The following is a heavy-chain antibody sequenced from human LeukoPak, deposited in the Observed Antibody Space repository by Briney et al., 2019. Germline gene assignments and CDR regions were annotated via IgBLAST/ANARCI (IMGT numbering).Heavy chain of an antibody. D-gene: IGHD2-8*01. CDR3: ARGQDVLMVYAHSDY. V-gene: IGHV1-69*13. J-gene: IGHJ4*02. Sequence: GASVKVSCKASGGTFSSYAISWVRQAPGQGLEWMGGIIPIFGTANYAQEFQGRVTITADESTSTAYMELSSLRSEDTAVYYCARGQDVLMVYAHSDYWGQGTLVTVSS. CDR1: GGTFSSYA. CDR2: IIPIFGTA.